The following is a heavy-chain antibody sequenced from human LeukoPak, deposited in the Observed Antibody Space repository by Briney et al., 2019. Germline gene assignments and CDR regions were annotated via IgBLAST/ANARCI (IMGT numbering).Heavy chain of an antibody. Sequence: ASVKVSCKASGYTFTTYGISWVRQAPGQGLEWMGWVGTSSGSTNYAQKLQGRVTMTTDTSTTTAYMELRSLRFDDTAVYYCASRPIYYGTGNYWGQGTLVTVSS. CDR2: VGTSSGST. V-gene: IGHV1-18*01. J-gene: IGHJ4*02. CDR3: ASRPIYYGTGNY. D-gene: IGHD3-10*01. CDR1: GYTFTTYG.